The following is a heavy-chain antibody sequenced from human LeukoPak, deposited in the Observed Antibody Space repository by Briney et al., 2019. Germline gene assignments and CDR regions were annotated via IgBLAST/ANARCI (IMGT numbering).Heavy chain of an antibody. CDR2: IYYSGST. D-gene: IGHD3-9*01. CDR1: GDSISSTNYY. CDR3: ARPLGYDILTGNDAFDI. V-gene: IGHV4-39*01. J-gene: IGHJ3*02. Sequence: PSETLSLTCTVSGDSISSTNYYWGWIRQPPGKGLEWIGSIYYSGSTYYNPSLKSRVTISVDTSKNQFSLKLSSVTAADTAVYYCARPLGYDILTGNDAFDIWGQGTMVTVSS.